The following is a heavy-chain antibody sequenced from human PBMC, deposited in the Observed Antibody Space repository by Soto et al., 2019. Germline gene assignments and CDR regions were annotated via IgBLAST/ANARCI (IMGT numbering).Heavy chain of an antibody. J-gene: IGHJ3*02. CDR3: AKDRAGAVAGTSAFDI. CDR1: GFTFSSYA. CDR2: ISGSGGST. D-gene: IGHD6-19*01. Sequence: GGSLRLSCAASGFTFSSYAMSWVRQAPGKGLEWVSAISGSGGSTYYADSVKGRFTISRDNSKNTLYLQMNSLRAEDTAVYYCAKDRAGAVAGTSAFDISGQGTMVTGSS. V-gene: IGHV3-23*01.